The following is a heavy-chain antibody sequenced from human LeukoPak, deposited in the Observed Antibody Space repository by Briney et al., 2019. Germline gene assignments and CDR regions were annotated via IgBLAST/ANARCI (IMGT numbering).Heavy chain of an antibody. Sequence: GGSLRLSCAASGLTFSSYAMHWVRQAPGKGLEWVAVISHDAGNKYYADSVKGRFTTSRDNSQNTLYLQMNSLRADDTAVYYCAKDTHDSGWYAPFDYWGQGSLVTVSS. CDR3: AKDTHDSGWYAPFDY. D-gene: IGHD6-19*01. CDR2: ISHDAGNK. J-gene: IGHJ4*02. V-gene: IGHV3-30*18. CDR1: GLTFSSYA.